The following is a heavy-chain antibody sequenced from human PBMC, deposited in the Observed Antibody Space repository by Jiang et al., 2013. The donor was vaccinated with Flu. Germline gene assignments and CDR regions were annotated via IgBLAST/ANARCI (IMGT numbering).Heavy chain of an antibody. J-gene: IGHJ4*02. D-gene: IGHD3-22*01. Sequence: GSDDSTHYADSVKGRFTISRDNSKNTLYLQMNSLRAEDTAVYYCAKERGDYYDSSGYYSPLFDYWGQGTLVTVSS. CDR2: GSDDST. V-gene: IGHV3-23*01. CDR3: AKERGDYYDSSGYYSPLFDY.